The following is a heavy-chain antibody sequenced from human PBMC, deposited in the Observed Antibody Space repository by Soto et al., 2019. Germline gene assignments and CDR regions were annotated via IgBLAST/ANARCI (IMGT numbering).Heavy chain of an antibody. CDR3: ARSVVVPAALDY. CDR1: GFTFSGYG. Sequence: PGGSLRLSCAASGFTFSGYGMHWVRQAPGKGLEWVALIWYDGSKKYHADSVLGRFTISRDNSKNTLFLQMNSLRVEDTAVYYCARSVVVPAALDYWGQGTLVTVYS. V-gene: IGHV3-33*01. CDR2: IWYDGSKK. D-gene: IGHD2-2*01. J-gene: IGHJ4*02.